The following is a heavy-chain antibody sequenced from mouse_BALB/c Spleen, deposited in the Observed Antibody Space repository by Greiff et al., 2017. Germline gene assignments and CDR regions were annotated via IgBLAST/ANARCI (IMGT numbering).Heavy chain of an antibody. CDR3: TRRGIYDGDGDY. Sequence: QVQLQQPGAELVKPGASVKLSCKASGYTFTSYYMYWVRQRPGQGLEWIGGINPSNGGTNFNEKFKSKATLTVDKSSSTAYMQLSSLTSEDSAVYYFTRRGIYDGDGDYWGQGTTLTVSS. D-gene: IGHD2-3*01. CDR2: INPSNGGT. CDR1: GYTFTSYY. V-gene: IGHV1S81*02. J-gene: IGHJ2*01.